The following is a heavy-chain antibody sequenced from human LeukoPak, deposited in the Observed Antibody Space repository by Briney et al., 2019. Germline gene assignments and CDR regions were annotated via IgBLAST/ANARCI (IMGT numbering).Heavy chain of an antibody. J-gene: IGHJ4*02. CDR1: GGSISSGSYY. Sequence: PSETLSLTCTVSGGSISSGSYYWSWIRQPAGKGLEWIGRIYTSGSTNYNPSLKSRVTISVDTSKNQFSLKLSSVTAADTAVYYCARGLDDSSGSTEYYFDYWGQGTLVTVSS. D-gene: IGHD3-22*01. CDR2: IYTSGST. CDR3: ARGLDDSSGSTEYYFDY. V-gene: IGHV4-61*02.